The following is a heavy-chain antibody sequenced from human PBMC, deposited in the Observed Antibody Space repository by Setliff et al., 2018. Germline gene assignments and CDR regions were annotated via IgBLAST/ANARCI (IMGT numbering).Heavy chain of an antibody. CDR3: ARARDGIDFDYFDY. CDR1: GGSISSYY. V-gene: IGHV4-34*01. J-gene: IGHJ4*02. Sequence: PSETLSLTCTVSGGSISSYYWSWIRQPPGKGLEWIGEINHTGSTNYSPSLKSRVTISVDTSKNQFSLKLTSVTAADTAVYYCARARDGIDFDYFDYWGRGTPVTVSS. CDR2: INHTGST.